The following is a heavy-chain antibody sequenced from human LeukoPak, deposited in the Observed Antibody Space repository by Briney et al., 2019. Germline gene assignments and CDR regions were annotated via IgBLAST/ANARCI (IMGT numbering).Heavy chain of an antibody. Sequence: SETLSLTCTVSGGSISSYYWSWIRQPPGKGLEWIGYIYYSGSTSYNPSLKSRVTISVDTSKNQFSLKLSSVTAADTAVYYCARSQTYYDFWSGYVFDYWGQGTLVTVSS. D-gene: IGHD3-3*01. V-gene: IGHV4-59*08. CDR2: IYYSGST. CDR1: GGSISSYY. J-gene: IGHJ4*02. CDR3: ARSQTYYDFWSGYVFDY.